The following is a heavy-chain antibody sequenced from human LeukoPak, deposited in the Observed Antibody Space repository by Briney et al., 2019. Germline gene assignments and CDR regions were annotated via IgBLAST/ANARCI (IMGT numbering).Heavy chain of an antibody. CDR1: GDSLGNSNYY. CDR3: AIRGITYSSSFFAY. CDR2: IFYSGST. D-gene: IGHD6-13*01. V-gene: IGHV4-39*01. J-gene: IGHJ4*02. Sequence: PSETLSLTCTVSGDSLGNSNYYWAWVRQPPGKGLEWLGSIFYSGSTYYNPSLKSRVTISVDTTKNQFSLNMPSVTAADTATYYCAIRGITYSSSFFAYWGQGTLVTVSS.